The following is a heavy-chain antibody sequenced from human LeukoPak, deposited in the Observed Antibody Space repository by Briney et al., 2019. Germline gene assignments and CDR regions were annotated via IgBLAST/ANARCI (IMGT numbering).Heavy chain of an antibody. Sequence: PSETLSLTCTVSSGSIRSYYWSWIRQPPGKGLEWIGYMHHSGSTKHNPYLKSRVTISVDTSKSQFSLKLSSVTAADTAVYYCARHAAVEGSSGWSPLWWFDPWGQGTLVTVSS. V-gene: IGHV4-59*08. CDR2: MHHSGST. J-gene: IGHJ5*02. CDR3: ARHAAVEGSSGWSPLWWFDP. D-gene: IGHD6-19*01. CDR1: SGSIRSYY.